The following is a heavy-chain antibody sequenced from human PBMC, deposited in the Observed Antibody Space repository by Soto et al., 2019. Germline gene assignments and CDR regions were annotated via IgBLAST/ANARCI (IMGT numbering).Heavy chain of an antibody. V-gene: IGHV4-31*03. J-gene: IGHJ4*02. CDR3: ARGQVLLWFGEGSYYFDY. D-gene: IGHD3-10*01. CDR1: DGSISSGGYY. Sequence: QVQLQESGPGLVKPSQTLSLTCTVSDGSISSGGYYWSWIRQHPGKGLEWIGYIYYSGSTYYNPSLKSRVTISVDTSKNQFSLKLSSVTAADTAVYYCARGQVLLWFGEGSYYFDYWGQGTLVTVSS. CDR2: IYYSGST.